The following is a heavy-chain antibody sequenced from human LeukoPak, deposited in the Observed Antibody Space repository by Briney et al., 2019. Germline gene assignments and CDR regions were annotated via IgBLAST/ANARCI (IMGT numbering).Heavy chain of an antibody. CDR2: IYHSGNT. D-gene: IGHD2-21*01. J-gene: IGHJ4*02. V-gene: IGHV4-38-2*02. CDR1: GYSISSGYY. Sequence: SETLSLTCTVSGYSISSGYYWGWIRQPPGKGLGWIGSIYHSGNTYYNPSLKSRVTISVDTSKNQFSLKLSSVTAADTAVYYCAREEIAYFYFDYWGQGTLVTVSS. CDR3: AREEIAYFYFDY.